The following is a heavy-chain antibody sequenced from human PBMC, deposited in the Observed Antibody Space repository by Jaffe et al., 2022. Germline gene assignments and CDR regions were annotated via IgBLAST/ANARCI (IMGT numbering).Heavy chain of an antibody. D-gene: IGHD2-21*02. CDR3: AREGIVVVTAILAHYYYYYMDV. Sequence: QVQLQESGPGLVKPSQTLSLTCTVSGGSISSGSYYWSWIRQPAGKGLEWIGRIYTSGSTNYNPSLKSRVTISVDTSKNQFSLKLSSVTAADTAVYYCAREGIVVVTAILAHYYYYYMDVWGKGTTVTVSS. J-gene: IGHJ6*03. CDR2: IYTSGST. CDR1: GGSISSGSYY. V-gene: IGHV4-61*02.